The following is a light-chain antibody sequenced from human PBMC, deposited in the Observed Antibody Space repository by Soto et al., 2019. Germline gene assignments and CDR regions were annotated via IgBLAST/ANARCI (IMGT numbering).Light chain of an antibody. V-gene: IGKV1-9*01. J-gene: IGKJ4*01. CDR1: QDISSY. CDR2: AAA. CDR3: QQINSYPLT. Sequence: DIQLTQSPSFLSASVGDRVTITCRASQDISSYLAWYQQRPGKAPKLLIYAAATLQSGVPSRFSGSGSGTEFTLTISNLQPEDFATYYCQQINSYPLTLGGGTKVDIK.